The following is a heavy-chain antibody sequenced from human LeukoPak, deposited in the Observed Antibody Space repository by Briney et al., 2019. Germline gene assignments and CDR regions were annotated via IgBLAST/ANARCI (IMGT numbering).Heavy chain of an antibody. V-gene: IGHV4-39*07. Sequence: ASETLSLTCTVSGDSISSTSYFWGWIRQPPGKGLEWIGSIYNSGRSHYNPSLKSRVTMSVDTSKNQFSLKLSSVTAADTAVYYCARTYPDAFDIWGQGTMVTVSS. CDR2: IYNSGRS. J-gene: IGHJ3*02. CDR1: GDSISSTSYF. CDR3: ARTYPDAFDI. D-gene: IGHD2-2*01.